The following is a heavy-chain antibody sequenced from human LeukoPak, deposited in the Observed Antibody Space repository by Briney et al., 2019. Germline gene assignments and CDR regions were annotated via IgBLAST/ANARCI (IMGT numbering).Heavy chain of an antibody. Sequence: PGGSLRLSCAASGFTFSSYAMSLVRQAPGKGLEWVSAISGPAGSWDYADSVKGRFTISRDNSKNTLFLQMNSLRAEDTAIYYCAKKVGLVSAPLYYFDVWGQGTLVTVSS. CDR3: AKKVGLVSAPLYYFDV. CDR2: ISGPAGSW. V-gene: IGHV3-23*01. J-gene: IGHJ4*02. D-gene: IGHD5/OR15-5a*01. CDR1: GFTFSSYA.